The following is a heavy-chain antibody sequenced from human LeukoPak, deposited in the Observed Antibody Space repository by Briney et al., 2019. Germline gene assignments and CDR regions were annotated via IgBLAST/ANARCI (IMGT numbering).Heavy chain of an antibody. Sequence: GGSLRLSCTASGFTFRTYSMNWVRQAPGRGLEWVSYIRGSSSSSDGGATQYADSVKGRFTISRDNDMNSLYLQMNSLRDEDTAVYYCAKGTGSDSWYTDYWGQGTLVSVSS. V-gene: IGHV3-48*02. J-gene: IGHJ4*02. CDR1: GFTFRTYS. CDR2: IRGSSSSSDGGAT. D-gene: IGHD2-2*02. CDR3: AKGTGSDSWYTDY.